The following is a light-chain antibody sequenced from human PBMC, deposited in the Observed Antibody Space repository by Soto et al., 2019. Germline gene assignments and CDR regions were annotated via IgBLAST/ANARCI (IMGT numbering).Light chain of an antibody. CDR2: AAS. CDR1: QDISSF. J-gene: IGKJ1*01. V-gene: IGKV1-9*01. CDR3: QQYNTYWT. Sequence: QLTQSPSSLSASIGDRVTITCRASQDISSFLAWYQQKPGKAPRLLIYAASTLQSGVPSRFSGSGSGTEFTLTISSLQPDDFATYYCQQYNTYWTFGQGTKVDIK.